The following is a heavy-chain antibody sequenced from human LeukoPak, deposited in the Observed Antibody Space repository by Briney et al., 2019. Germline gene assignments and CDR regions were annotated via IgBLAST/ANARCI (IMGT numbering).Heavy chain of an antibody. CDR1: GFTFSSNA. J-gene: IGHJ6*03. D-gene: IGHD4-11*01. CDR3: AKDKGPVTTNYYYMDV. V-gene: IGHV3-30-3*01. Sequence: GRSLRLSCVVSGFTFSSNAMQWVRQAPGKGLEWVAVISYDGSNEEYADSVEGRFSISRDNSKNTLYLQMSSLRVEDRAVYYCAKDKGPVTTNYYYMDVWGKGTTVTVSS. CDR2: ISYDGSNE.